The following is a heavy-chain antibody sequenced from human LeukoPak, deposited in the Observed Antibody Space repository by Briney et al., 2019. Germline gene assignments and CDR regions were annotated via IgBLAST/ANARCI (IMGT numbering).Heavy chain of an antibody. CDR2: IKQDGSEK. Sequence: GRSLILSCTASGFTFGDYAMSWVRQAPGKGLEWVANIKQDGSEKYYVDSVKGRFTISRDNAKNSLYLQMNSLRAEDTAVYYCAREGYQLLLGYDAFGIWGQGTMVTVSS. D-gene: IGHD2-2*01. J-gene: IGHJ3*02. CDR1: GFTFGDYA. V-gene: IGHV3-7*04. CDR3: AREGYQLLLGYDAFGI.